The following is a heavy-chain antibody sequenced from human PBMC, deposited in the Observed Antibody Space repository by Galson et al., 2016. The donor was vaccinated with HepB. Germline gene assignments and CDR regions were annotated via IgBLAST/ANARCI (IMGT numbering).Heavy chain of an antibody. V-gene: IGHV1-2*04. Sequence: SVKVSCKASGHSLTGNYIHWFRQAPGQGPEWMGWIGSNSGDTKYPQKFQGWVTITRDTSISTAFMEVRGLQSDDTAVDYCSRKSGKGDGMDVWGRGTTVPVSS. CDR3: SRKSGKGDGMDV. J-gene: IGHJ6*02. CDR1: GHSLTGNY. CDR2: IGSNSGDT. D-gene: IGHD1-26*01.